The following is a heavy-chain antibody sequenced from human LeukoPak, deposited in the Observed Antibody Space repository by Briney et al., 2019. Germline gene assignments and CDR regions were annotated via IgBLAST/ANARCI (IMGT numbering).Heavy chain of an antibody. V-gene: IGHV4-59*01. D-gene: IGHD4-23*01. CDR1: GGSISSYY. Sequence: KPSETQSLTCTVSGGSISSYYWSWIRQPPGKGLEWIGYIYYSGSTNYNPSLKSRVTISVDTSKNQFSLKLSSVTAADTAVYYYVRSRGNPHFDYWGQGTLVTVSS. J-gene: IGHJ4*02. CDR3: VRSRGNPHFDY. CDR2: IYYSGST.